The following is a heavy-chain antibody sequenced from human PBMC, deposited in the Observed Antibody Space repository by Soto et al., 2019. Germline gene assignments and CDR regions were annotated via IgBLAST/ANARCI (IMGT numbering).Heavy chain of an antibody. CDR2: INADGSDI. J-gene: IGHJ3*02. Sequence: PGGSLRLSCAASGLTFSMSWMTWIRQAPGKGLEWVAQINADGSDIYYADSLKGRFTISRHNSKNTLYLQMNSLRAEDTAVYYCARDGDSSGYGVSAFDIWGQGTMVTVSS. CDR1: GLTFSMSW. V-gene: IGHV3-7*03. CDR3: ARDGDSSGYGVSAFDI. D-gene: IGHD3-22*01.